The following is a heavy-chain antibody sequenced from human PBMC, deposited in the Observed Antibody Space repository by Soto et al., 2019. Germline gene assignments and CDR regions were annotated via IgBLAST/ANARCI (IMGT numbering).Heavy chain of an antibody. CDR1: GYTFISYG. Sequence: QVQLVQSGAEVKKPGASVRVSCKASGYTFISYGISWVRQAPGQGLEWMGWISSYNANTNYAQKFQDRVTLTTDASTSTTYMELRSLRPDDTAMYYCARDHITGTGDDVDFWGQGTLVTVSS. D-gene: IGHD6-19*01. J-gene: IGHJ4*02. V-gene: IGHV1-18*01. CDR3: ARDHITGTGDDVDF. CDR2: ISSYNANT.